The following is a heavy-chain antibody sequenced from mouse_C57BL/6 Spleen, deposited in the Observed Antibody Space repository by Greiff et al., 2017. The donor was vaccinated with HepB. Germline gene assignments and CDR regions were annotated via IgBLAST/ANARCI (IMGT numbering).Heavy chain of an antibody. CDR2: IYPGSGNT. D-gene: IGHD1-1*01. Sequence: VQLQQSGAELVRPGASVKLSCKASGYTFTDYYINWVKQRPGQGLEWIARIYPGSGNTYYNEKFKGKATLTAEKSSSTAYMQLSSQTSEDSAVYFCARLDYYGDYFDYWGQGTTLTVSS. CDR3: ARLDYYGDYFDY. J-gene: IGHJ2*01. V-gene: IGHV1-76*01. CDR1: GYTFTDYY.